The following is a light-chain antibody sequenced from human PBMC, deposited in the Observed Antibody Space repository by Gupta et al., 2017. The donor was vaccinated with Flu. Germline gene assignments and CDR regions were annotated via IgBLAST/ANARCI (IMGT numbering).Light chain of an antibody. Sequence: VTISCSGSSSNIGITYVSWYQQVPGTAPKLLIYENNKRPSGIPDRFSGSKSGTSAALGITGLQTGDEADYYCGTWDGSLSTDVFGTGTKVTVL. J-gene: IGLJ1*01. CDR3: GTWDGSLSTDV. V-gene: IGLV1-51*02. CDR1: SSNIGITY. CDR2: ENN.